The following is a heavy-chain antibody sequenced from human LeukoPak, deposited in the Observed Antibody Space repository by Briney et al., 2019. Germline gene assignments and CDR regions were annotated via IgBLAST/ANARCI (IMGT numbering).Heavy chain of an antibody. J-gene: IGHJ3*01. D-gene: IGHD3-22*01. V-gene: IGHV1-18*01. CDR1: GYTFTSYG. CDR2: ISAYNGNT. CDR3: ARPLPYYYDSSGRYAFDV. Sequence: GASVKVSCKASGYTFTSYGISWVRQAPGQGLEWMGWISAYNGNTNYAQKLQGRVTMTTDTSTRTAYMELSALRSDDTAVYFCARPLPYYYDSSGRYAFDVWGQGTMVTVSS.